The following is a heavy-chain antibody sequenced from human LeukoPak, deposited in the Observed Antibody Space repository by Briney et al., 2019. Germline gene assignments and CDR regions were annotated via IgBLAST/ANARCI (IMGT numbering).Heavy chain of an antibody. J-gene: IGHJ4*02. CDR2: ISGSGTTT. V-gene: IGHV3-23*01. D-gene: IGHD3-3*01. CDR1: GFAFSSYA. CDR3: AKDQDFWSGYYMWFDY. Sequence: GGSLRLSCAASGFAFSSYAMSWVRQAPGKGLEWVSSISGSGTTTYYADAVKGRFTISRDNSKNTLYLQMNSLRAEDTAVYYCAKDQDFWSGYYMWFDYWGQGTLVTVSS.